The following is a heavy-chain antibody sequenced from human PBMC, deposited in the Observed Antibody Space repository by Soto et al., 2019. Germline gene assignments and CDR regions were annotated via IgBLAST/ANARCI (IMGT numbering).Heavy chain of an antibody. CDR3: ARVGYSRYWPLLFNWFDP. CDR2: IYSDGST. CDR1: GFTVSRNY. V-gene: IGHV3-53*04. J-gene: IGHJ5*02. D-gene: IGHD6-13*01. Sequence: EVQVVESGGGLVQPGGSLRLSCAASGFTVSRNYMSWVRQAPGKGLEWVSVIYSDGSTYYADSVKGRFTISRHNSKNTLYLQMNSLRAEDTAVYYCARVGYSRYWPLLFNWFDPWGQGTPVTVSS.